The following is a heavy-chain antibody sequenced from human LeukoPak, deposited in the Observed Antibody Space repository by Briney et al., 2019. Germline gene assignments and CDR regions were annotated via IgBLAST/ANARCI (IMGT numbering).Heavy chain of an antibody. CDR1: GGSISSYY. Sequence: SETLSLTCTVSGGSISSYYWSWIRQPAGKGLEWIGRIYTSGSTYYNPSLKSRVTMSVDTSKNQFSLKLNSVTAADTAVYYCARRSGSSWYHDYWGQGTLVTVSS. CDR3: ARRSGSSWYHDY. J-gene: IGHJ4*02. CDR2: IYTSGST. D-gene: IGHD6-13*01. V-gene: IGHV4-4*07.